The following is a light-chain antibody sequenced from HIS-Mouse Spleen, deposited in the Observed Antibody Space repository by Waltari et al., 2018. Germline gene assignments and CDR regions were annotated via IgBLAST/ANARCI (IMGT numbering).Light chain of an antibody. J-gene: IGLJ3*02. Sequence: QSALTQPASVSGSPGQSITIPCTGTSSDGGSDTLVSWYQQHPGKAPKLMIYEGSKRPSGVSNRFSGSKSGNTASLTISGLQAEDEADYYCCSYAGSSTWVFGGGTKLTVL. V-gene: IGLV2-23*01. CDR1: SSDGGSDTL. CDR2: EGS. CDR3: CSYAGSSTWV.